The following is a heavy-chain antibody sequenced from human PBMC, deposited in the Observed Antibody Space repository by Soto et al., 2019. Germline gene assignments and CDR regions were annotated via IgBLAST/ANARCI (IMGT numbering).Heavy chain of an antibody. V-gene: IGHV1-69*01. CDR3: ARGRAEGAIDIEY. D-gene: IGHD3-16*02. Sequence: QVQLVQSGAEVKKPGSSVKVSCKSSGGTFSSYAISWVRQAPGQVLEWMGGIIPIFGTANYAQKFPGRVTITADESTSTAYRELSSLRSEDTAVYYCARGRAEGAIDIEYWGQGTLVTVSS. J-gene: IGHJ4*02. CDR1: GGTFSSYA. CDR2: IIPIFGTA.